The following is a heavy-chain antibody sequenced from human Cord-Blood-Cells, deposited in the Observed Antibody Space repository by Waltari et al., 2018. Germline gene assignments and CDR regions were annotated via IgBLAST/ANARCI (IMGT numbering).Heavy chain of an antibody. J-gene: IGHJ4*02. CDR1: GFTFSSYG. CDR3: AKDSSNWVFDY. V-gene: IGHV3-30*18. Sequence: QVELVESGGGVVQPGRSLRLSCAASGFTFSSYGMHWVRQAPGKGLEWVAVIWYDGSNKDYADAVKGRFTIARDNSKNTLYLQMNSLRAEDTAMYYCAKDSSNWVFDYWGQGTLVTVSS. CDR2: IWYDGSNK. D-gene: IGHD7-27*01.